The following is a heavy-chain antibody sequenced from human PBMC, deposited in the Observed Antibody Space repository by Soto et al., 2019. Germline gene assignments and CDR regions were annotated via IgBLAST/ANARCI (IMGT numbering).Heavy chain of an antibody. CDR2: ISGGGNDR. Sequence: GGSLRLSCAASGFPFSSYAMSWVRQTPEKGLEWVAGISGGGNDRYYADFVQGRFTFSRDNSRNTLYLQMNSLRSEDTAVYYCARDPLSHGDHFYLDYWGQGALVTVSS. D-gene: IGHD4-17*01. V-gene: IGHV3-23*01. CDR3: ARDPLSHGDHFYLDY. CDR1: GFPFSSYA. J-gene: IGHJ4*02.